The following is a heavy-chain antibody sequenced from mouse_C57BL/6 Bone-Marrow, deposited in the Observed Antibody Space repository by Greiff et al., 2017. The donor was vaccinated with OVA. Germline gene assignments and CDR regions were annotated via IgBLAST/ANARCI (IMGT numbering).Heavy chain of an antibody. Sequence: EVQLVESGPGLVKPSQSLSLTCSVTGYSITSGYYWYCIRQFPGNKLEWMSNISYDGSNNYNPSLKNRISITRDTTKNQFYLKLNSVTTEDTATYYCARGEYYYGSRDYWGQGTTLTVSS. CDR3: ARGEYYYGSRDY. V-gene: IGHV3-6*01. J-gene: IGHJ2*01. D-gene: IGHD1-1*01. CDR1: GYSITSGYY. CDR2: ISYDGSN.